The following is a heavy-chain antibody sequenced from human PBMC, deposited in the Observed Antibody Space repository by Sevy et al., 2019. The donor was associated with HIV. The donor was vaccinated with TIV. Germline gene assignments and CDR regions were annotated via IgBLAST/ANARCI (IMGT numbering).Heavy chain of an antibody. CDR3: ARERSSSSWFDP. Sequence: SETLSLTCTVSGGSISSGDYYWSWIRQHPGKGLEWIGYIYYSGSTYYNPSLKSRVTISVDTSKNQFSLKLSSVTAADTAVYYCARERSSSSWFDPWGQGTLVTVSS. D-gene: IGHD6-6*01. V-gene: IGHV4-31*03. CDR2: IYYSGST. CDR1: GGSISSGDYY. J-gene: IGHJ5*02.